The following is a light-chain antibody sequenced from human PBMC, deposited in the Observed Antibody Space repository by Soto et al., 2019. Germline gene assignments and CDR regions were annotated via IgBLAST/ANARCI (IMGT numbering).Light chain of an antibody. CDR3: HQYDSSPLT. Sequence: EIVLTQSPATLSLSPGERATLSCRASQSVSSSYLAWYQQKPGQAPRLLIYGASSRATGIPDRFSGSGSGTDFTLTIGRLEPEDFAVYFCHQYDSSPLTFGGGTKVEIK. CDR2: GAS. CDR1: QSVSSSY. J-gene: IGKJ4*01. V-gene: IGKV3-20*01.